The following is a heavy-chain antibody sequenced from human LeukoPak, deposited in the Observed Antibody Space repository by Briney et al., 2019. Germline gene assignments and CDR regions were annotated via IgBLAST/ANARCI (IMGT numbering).Heavy chain of an antibody. Sequence: ASVTVSCKASGYTFTRYYMHRVRQAPGQGLEWMGLISPSGASTSYAQKFQGRVTMTRDTSTSTVYMELSSLRSEDTAVYYCTRGGYGGPRVAFDYWGQGTLVTVSS. CDR1: GYTFTRYY. V-gene: IGHV1-46*01. D-gene: IGHD1-1*01. CDR2: ISPSGAST. J-gene: IGHJ4*02. CDR3: TRGGYGGPRVAFDY.